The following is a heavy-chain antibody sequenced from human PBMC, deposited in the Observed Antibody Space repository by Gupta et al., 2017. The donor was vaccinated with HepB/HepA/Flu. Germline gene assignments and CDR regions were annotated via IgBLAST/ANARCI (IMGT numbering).Heavy chain of an antibody. CDR1: GFTFSNFA. Sequence: EVQLLESGGGFIQPGGSLRLSCAASGFTFSNFAMSWVRQAPGKGLEWVSAISAPGDTTYYADSGKGRFTISRDISKNTLYLEMNSLRAEDTAIYYCVKGCHGTYVNYYYFYAMDVWGQGTTVTVSS. CDR2: ISAPGDTT. CDR3: VKGCHGTYVNYYYFYAMDV. V-gene: IGHV3-23*01. D-gene: IGHD1-1*01. J-gene: IGHJ6*02.